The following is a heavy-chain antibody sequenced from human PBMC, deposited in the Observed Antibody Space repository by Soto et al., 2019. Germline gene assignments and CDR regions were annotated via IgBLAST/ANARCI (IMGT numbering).Heavy chain of an antibody. Sequence: GGSLRLSCAASGFTFSSYAMSWVRQAPGKGLEWVSAISGSGGSTYYADSVKGRFTISRDNAKNTLYLQMNSVRAEDTAVYYCARGRRYCSSTSCYDKDYYYYMDVWGQGTTVTVSS. CDR1: GFTFSSYA. D-gene: IGHD2-2*01. V-gene: IGHV3-23*01. CDR2: ISGSGGST. CDR3: ARGRRYCSSTSCYDKDYYYYMDV. J-gene: IGHJ6*03.